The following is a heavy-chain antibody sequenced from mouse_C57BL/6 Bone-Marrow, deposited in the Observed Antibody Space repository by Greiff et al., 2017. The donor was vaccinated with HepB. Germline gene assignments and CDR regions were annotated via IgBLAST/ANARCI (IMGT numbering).Heavy chain of an antibody. V-gene: IGHV14-2*01. Sequence: EVQLQQSGAELVKPGASVKLSCTASGFNIKDYYMHWVKQRTEQGLEWIGRIAPEDGETNYAPKFQGKATITADTSSNTAYLQLSSLTSEDTAVYYGARGLTTVGAKADWGQGTLVTVSA. CDR3: ARGLTTVGAKAD. CDR1: GFNIKDYY. D-gene: IGHD1-1*01. J-gene: IGHJ3*01. CDR2: IAPEDGET.